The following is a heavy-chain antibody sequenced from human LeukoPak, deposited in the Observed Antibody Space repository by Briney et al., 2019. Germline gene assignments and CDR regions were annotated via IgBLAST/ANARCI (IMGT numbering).Heavy chain of an antibody. Sequence: ASVKVSCKASGGTFSSYAISWVRQAPGQGLEWMGGIIPIFGTANYAQKFQSRVTITADKSTSTAYMELSSLRSEDTAVYYCGSSGYYSRSGYYFDYWGQGTLVTVSS. J-gene: IGHJ4*02. CDR2: IIPIFGTA. V-gene: IGHV1-69*06. CDR3: GSSGYYSRSGYYFDY. D-gene: IGHD3-22*01. CDR1: GGTFSSYA.